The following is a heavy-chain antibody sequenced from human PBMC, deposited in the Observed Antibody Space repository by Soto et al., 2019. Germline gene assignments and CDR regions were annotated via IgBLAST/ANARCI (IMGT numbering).Heavy chain of an antibody. CDR3: ATRSGSNHRGGTGSYT. CDR2: INHSGST. V-gene: IGHV4-34*01. J-gene: IGHJ5*02. CDR1: SSSFEGYY. D-gene: IGHD1-26*01. Sequence: SVTLSPTRFFHSSSFEGYYWRWIPQPPRNGLEWIGEINHSGSTNYNPSLKSRVTISVDTSKTQFSLKLSSVTAADTAVFYCATRSGSNHRGGTGSYTWGQETVVTVSS.